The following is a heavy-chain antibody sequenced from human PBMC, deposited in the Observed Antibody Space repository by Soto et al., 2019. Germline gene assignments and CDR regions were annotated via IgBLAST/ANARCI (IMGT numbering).Heavy chain of an antibody. J-gene: IGHJ4*02. CDR1: GGSFSGYY. V-gene: IGHV4-34*01. D-gene: IGHD1-20*01. CDR2: INHSGST. Sequence: PSETLSLTCAVYGGSFSGYYWSWIRQPPGKGLEWIGEINHSGSTNYNPSLKSRVTISVDTSKNQFSLKLSSVTAADTAVYYCARGPGITGTTDYWGQGTLVTVS. CDR3: ARGPGITGTTDY.